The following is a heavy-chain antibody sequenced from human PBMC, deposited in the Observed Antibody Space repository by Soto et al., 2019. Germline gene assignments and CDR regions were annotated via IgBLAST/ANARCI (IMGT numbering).Heavy chain of an antibody. CDR2: IYYSGST. Sequence: QVQLQESGPGLVKPSEPLSLTCTVSGGSISSYYWSWIRQPPGKELEWIGYIYYSGSTNYNPSLKSRVTISVDTSKNQFSLKLSSVTAADTAVYYCARVSPYSSSLYYFDYWGQGTLVTVSS. CDR3: ARVSPYSSSLYYFDY. CDR1: GGSISSYY. V-gene: IGHV4-59*01. J-gene: IGHJ4*02. D-gene: IGHD6-13*01.